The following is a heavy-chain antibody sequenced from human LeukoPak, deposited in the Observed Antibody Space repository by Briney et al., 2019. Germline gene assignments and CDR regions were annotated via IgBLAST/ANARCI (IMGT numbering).Heavy chain of an antibody. CDR1: GFTFSSYS. J-gene: IGHJ6*02. Sequence: GGSLRLSCAASGFTFSSYSMNWVRQAPGKGLEWVSSISSSSSYIYYADSVKGRFNISRDNAKNSLYLQMNSLRAEDTAVYYCARDCPSKQWLAPYYYYGMDVWGQGTTVTVSS. CDR3: ARDCPSKQWLAPYYYYGMDV. D-gene: IGHD6-19*01. CDR2: ISSSSSYI. V-gene: IGHV3-21*01.